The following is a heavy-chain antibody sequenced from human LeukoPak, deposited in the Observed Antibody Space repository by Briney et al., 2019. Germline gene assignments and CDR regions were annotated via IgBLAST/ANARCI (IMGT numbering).Heavy chain of an antibody. Sequence: GGSLRLSCAASGFAFSGYDMTWVRQTPGKGLEWVSSISRDGINTHYAGSVKGRFTISRDNSKNTLDLQMNSLRGEDTAVYYCAKDLRGFLYYFDYWGQGILVTVSS. J-gene: IGHJ4*02. V-gene: IGHV3-21*01. CDR1: GFAFSGYD. CDR3: AKDLRGFLYYFDY. D-gene: IGHD5-12*01. CDR2: ISRDGINT.